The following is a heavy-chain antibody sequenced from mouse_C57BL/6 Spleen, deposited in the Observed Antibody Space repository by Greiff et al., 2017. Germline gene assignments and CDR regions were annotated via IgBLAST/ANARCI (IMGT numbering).Heavy chain of an antibody. CDR2: ISDGGSYT. CDR3: ARDSSGDY. V-gene: IGHV5-4*01. Sequence: EVKLMESGGGLVKPGGSLKLSCAASGSTFSSYAMSWVRQTPEKRLEWVATISDGGSYTYYPDNVKGRFTISRDNAKNNLYLQMSHLKSEDTAMYYCARDSSGDYWGQGTTLTVSS. D-gene: IGHD3-2*02. J-gene: IGHJ2*01. CDR1: GSTFSSYA.